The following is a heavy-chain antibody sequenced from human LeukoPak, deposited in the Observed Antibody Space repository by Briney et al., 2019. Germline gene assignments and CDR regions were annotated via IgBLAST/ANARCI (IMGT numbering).Heavy chain of an antibody. Sequence: GASETVSCNGSVYGFTSYGISWVRHGPGQGLERMGWSSAYNGHTNYAQKLEGRVTMTTDTSTTAAYMELRSLRSDDAAVYYCARVGDCGSTSCYGGFDYWGQGTLVTVSS. D-gene: IGHD2-2*01. CDR2: SSAYNGHT. CDR3: ARVGDCGSTSCYGGFDY. V-gene: IGHV1-18*01. J-gene: IGHJ4*02. CDR1: VYGFTSYG.